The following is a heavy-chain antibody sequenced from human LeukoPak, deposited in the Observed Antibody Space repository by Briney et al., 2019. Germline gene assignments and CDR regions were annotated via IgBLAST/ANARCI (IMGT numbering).Heavy chain of an antibody. J-gene: IGHJ6*02. V-gene: IGHV1-2*02. CDR1: GYTFTDSY. CDR3: AAPITTVIPGVPYLSYGVDV. D-gene: IGHD2-21*01. Sequence: ASVKVSCKASGYTFTDSYMHWVRQAPGQGPEWMGWLNPNSGDTKYAQRFQGRVTMTRDTSINTAYMELSSLRSDDTAVYYCAAPITTVIPGVPYLSYGVDVWGQGATVTVSS. CDR2: LNPNSGDT.